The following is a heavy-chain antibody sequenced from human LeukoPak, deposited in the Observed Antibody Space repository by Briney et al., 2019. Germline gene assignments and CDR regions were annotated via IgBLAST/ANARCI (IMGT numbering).Heavy chain of an antibody. V-gene: IGHV1-2*02. CDR3: ARRADRGMNGNRPWFDP. CDR1: GFTLTDYF. J-gene: IGHJ5*02. Sequence: ASVKVSCKPSGFTLTDYFMHWVRRAPGQGLEWMGYINPNSGGTKYAQKFQGRVTMTRDTSTHYMELSGLTSDDTAVYYCARRADRGMNGNRPWFDPWGQGTLVTVSS. D-gene: IGHD3-16*01. CDR2: INPNSGGT.